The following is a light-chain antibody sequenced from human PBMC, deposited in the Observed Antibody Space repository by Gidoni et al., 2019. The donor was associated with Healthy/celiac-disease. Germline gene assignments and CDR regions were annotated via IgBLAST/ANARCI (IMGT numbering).Light chain of an antibody. CDR3: QQYGSSPSP. Sequence: EIVLTPSPGTLSLSPGERATLSCRASQSVSSSYLAWYQQKPGQAPRLLIYGASSRATGIPDRFSGSGSGTDFTLTISRLEPEDFAVYYCQQYGSSPSPFGQGTKVEIK. V-gene: IGKV3-20*01. J-gene: IGKJ1*01. CDR2: GAS. CDR1: QSVSSSY.